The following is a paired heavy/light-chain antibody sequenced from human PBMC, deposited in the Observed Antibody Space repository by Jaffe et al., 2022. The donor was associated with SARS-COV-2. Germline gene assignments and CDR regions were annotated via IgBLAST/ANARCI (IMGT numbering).Heavy chain of an antibody. Sequence: QLQLQESGPGLVKPSETLSLTCTVSGGSISSSSYHWGWIRQPPGKGLEYIGHIYYSGNTYYNPSLKSRVTISVDTSKNQFSLKLSSVTAADTAVYICASFGDYFNWFDPWGQGTLVTVSS. CDR3: ASFGDYFNWFDP. CDR1: GGSISSSSYH. D-gene: IGHD4-17*01. V-gene: IGHV4-39*01. J-gene: IGHJ5*02. CDR2: IYYSGNT.
Light chain of an antibody. J-gene: IGKJ2*01. V-gene: IGKV2-30*02. CDR3: MQGTHWPYT. Sequence: DVVMTQSPLSLPVTLGQPASISCRSSQGLVHSDGNTYLNWFQQRPGQSPRRLIHRISKRDPGVPDRFSGSGSGTDFTLKISRVEAEDVGVYYCMQGTHWPYTFGQGTKLEI. CDR1: QGLVHSDGNTY. CDR2: RIS.